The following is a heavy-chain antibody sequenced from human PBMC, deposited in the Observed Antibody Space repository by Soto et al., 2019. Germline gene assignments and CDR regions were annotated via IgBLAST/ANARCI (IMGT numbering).Heavy chain of an antibody. CDR1: GDGVSSNSAT. CDR3: ARERGFLSEAFDI. J-gene: IGHJ3*02. Sequence: QTLSLTCAISGDGVSSNSATCSWIRHSPSRGLEWLGRTYYRSRWYNDYAPSLKSRITINPDTSKNHFLLQLSSVTPEDTAVYYCARERGFLSEAFDIWGRGTVVTVSS. V-gene: IGHV6-1*01. CDR2: TYYRSRWYN. D-gene: IGHD3-10*01.